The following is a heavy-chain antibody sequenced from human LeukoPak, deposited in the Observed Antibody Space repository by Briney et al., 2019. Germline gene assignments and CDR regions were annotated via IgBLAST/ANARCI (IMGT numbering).Heavy chain of an antibody. CDR1: GGSFSGYY. CDR2: INHSGST. V-gene: IGHV4-34*01. Sequence: SETLSLTCGVYGGSFSGYYWSWIRQTPGKGLEWIGEINHSGSTNYNPSLKSRVTISVDTSKNQFSLKLSSVTAADTAVYYCARTPWGDYAFDYWGQGTLVIVSS. CDR3: ARTPWGDYAFDY. J-gene: IGHJ4*02. D-gene: IGHD4-17*01.